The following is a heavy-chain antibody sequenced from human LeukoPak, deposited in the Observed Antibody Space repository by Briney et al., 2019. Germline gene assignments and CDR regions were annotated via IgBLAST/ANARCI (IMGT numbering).Heavy chain of an antibody. V-gene: IGHV4-59*01. CDR3: ARRGRSAQPPLNYYYYYMDV. CDR1: GGSISNYC. J-gene: IGHJ6*03. CDR2: IYYSGST. D-gene: IGHD2-8*01. Sequence: PSETLSLTCTVSGGSISNYCWSWIRQPPGKGLEWIGYIYYSGSTNYNPSLKSRVTISVDTSTNQFSLKLRSVTAADTAVYYCARRGRSAQPPLNYYYYYMDVWGKGTTVTISS.